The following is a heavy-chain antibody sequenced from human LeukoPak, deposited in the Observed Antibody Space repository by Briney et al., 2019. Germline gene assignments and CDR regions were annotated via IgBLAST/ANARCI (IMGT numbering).Heavy chain of an antibody. J-gene: IGHJ4*02. D-gene: IGHD1-26*01. CDR1: GGSFSGYY. V-gene: IGHV4-4*08. CDR3: ARVASGVDY. Sequence: PSETLSLTCAVYGGSFSGYYWNWIRQPPGKGLEWIGRIYTSGSTNYNPSLKSRVTISVDTSKNQFSLKLSSVTAADTAVYYCARVASGVDYWGQGTLVTVSS. CDR2: IYTSGST.